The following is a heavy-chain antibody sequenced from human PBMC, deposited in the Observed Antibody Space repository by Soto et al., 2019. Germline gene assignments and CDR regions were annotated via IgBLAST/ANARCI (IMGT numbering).Heavy chain of an antibody. Sequence: QVQLVQSGAEVKKPGSSVKVSCKASGGTFSSYAISWVRQAPGQGLEWMGGIIPIFGTANYAQKFQGRVTITVDESTSTAYMELSSLRSEDTAVYYCARYLYYDYVWGSYRTDAFDIWGQGTMVTVSS. D-gene: IGHD3-16*02. CDR1: GGTFSSYA. J-gene: IGHJ3*02. CDR2: IIPIFGTA. CDR3: ARYLYYDYVWGSYRTDAFDI. V-gene: IGHV1-69*01.